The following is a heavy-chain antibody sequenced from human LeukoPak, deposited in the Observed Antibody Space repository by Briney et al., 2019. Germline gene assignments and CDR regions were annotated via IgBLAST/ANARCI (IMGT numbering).Heavy chain of an antibody. V-gene: IGHV3-43*01. CDR2: ITWDGGTT. Sequence: GGSLRLSCAASGFTFDDYTMHWVRQPPGKGLEWISLITWDGGTTYYADSVRGRFTISRDNRKNSLFLRMNSLRPEDTALYYCARDRTAEAGNDYYMGVWDNGTTVIVSS. D-gene: IGHD6-13*01. CDR3: ARDRTAEAGNDYYMGV. CDR1: GFTFDDYT. J-gene: IGHJ6*03.